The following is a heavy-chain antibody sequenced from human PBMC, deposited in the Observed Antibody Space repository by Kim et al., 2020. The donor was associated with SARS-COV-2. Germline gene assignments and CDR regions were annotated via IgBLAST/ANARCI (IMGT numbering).Heavy chain of an antibody. CDR1: GFTFSSYG. CDR3: AKDIEGNTMIVVVIPYYYNGMDV. Sequence: GGSLRLSCAASGFTFSSYGMNWVRQAPGKGLEWVAVISYDGSNKYYADSVKGRFTISRDNSKNTLYLQMNSLRAEDTAVFYCAKDIEGNTMIVVVIPYYYNGMDVWGQGTTVTVSS. CDR2: ISYDGSNK. V-gene: IGHV3-30*18. D-gene: IGHD3-22*01. J-gene: IGHJ6*02.